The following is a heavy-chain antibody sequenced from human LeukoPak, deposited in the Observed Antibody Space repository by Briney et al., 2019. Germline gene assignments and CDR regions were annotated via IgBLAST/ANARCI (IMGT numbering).Heavy chain of an antibody. Sequence: ASVKVSCKASGYTFTSYGISWVRQAPGQGLEWMGWISAYNGNTNYAQKFQGRVTITADKSTSTAYMELSSLRSEDTAVYYCARAPDTYGDYGYYFDYWGQGTLVTVSS. J-gene: IGHJ4*02. V-gene: IGHV1-18*01. CDR1: GYTFTSYG. D-gene: IGHD4-17*01. CDR3: ARAPDTYGDYGYYFDY. CDR2: ISAYNGNT.